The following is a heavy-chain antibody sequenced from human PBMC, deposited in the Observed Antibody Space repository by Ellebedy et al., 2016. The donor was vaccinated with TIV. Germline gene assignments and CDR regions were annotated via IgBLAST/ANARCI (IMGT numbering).Heavy chain of an antibody. CDR1: GFIFSDYY. CDR2: ISYDETNK. V-gene: IGHV3-30*03. J-gene: IGHJ4*02. D-gene: IGHD5-24*01. CDR3: AGNGDREMTH. Sequence: LSLTCAASGFIFSDYYMSWIRQAPGKGLEWVAIISYDETNKQYKDSVKGRFTISRDKSKNTMFLQMNSLRVEDSAVYYCAGNGDREMTHWGQGTLVTVSS.